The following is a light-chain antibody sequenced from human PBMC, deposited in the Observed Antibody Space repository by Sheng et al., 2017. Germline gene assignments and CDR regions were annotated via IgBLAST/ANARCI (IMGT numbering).Light chain of an antibody. V-gene: IGKV3-11*01. Sequence: EIVMTQSPATLSVSPGERATLSCRASQSVSSNLAWYQQKPGQAPRLLIYDASKTAAGIPARFSGSGSGTDFTLAISSLEPEDFAVYYCQQRKTWPLTFGGGTKVEIK. CDR1: QSVSSN. CDR2: DAS. CDR3: QQRKTWPLT. J-gene: IGKJ4*01.